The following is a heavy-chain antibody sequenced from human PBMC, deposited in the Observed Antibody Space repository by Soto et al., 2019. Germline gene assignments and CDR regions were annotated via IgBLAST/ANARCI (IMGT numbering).Heavy chain of an antibody. D-gene: IGHD6-19*01. CDR1: GFSLSNARMG. J-gene: IGHJ5*02. Sequence: ESGPTLVNPTETLTLTCTVSGFSLSNARMGVSWIRQPPGKALEWLAHIFSNDEKSYSTSLKSRLTISKDTSKSQVVLTMTNMDPVDTATYYCARINLRWLRFGGVWQWLAYNWFDPWGQGTLVTVSS. CDR2: IFSNDEK. CDR3: ARINLRWLRFGGVWQWLAYNWFDP. V-gene: IGHV2-26*01.